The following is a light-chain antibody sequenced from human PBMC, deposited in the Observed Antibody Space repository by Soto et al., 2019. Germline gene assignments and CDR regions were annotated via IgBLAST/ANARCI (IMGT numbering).Light chain of an antibody. CDR2: AVT. V-gene: IGLV2-14*01. CDR3: SSYTSSSTL. Sequence: QSVLTQHASVSGSPGQSITISCTGTSSDVGGYNYVSWYQQHPGKAPKLMIYAVTDRPSGVSSRFSGSKSGNTASLTISGLQAEVEADYYCSSYTSSSTLFGTGTKVTVL. CDR1: SSDVGGYNY. J-gene: IGLJ1*01.